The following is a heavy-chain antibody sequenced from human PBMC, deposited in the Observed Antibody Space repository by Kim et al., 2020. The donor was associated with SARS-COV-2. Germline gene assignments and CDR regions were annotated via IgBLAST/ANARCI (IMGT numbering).Heavy chain of an antibody. J-gene: IGHJ4*02. CDR3: AKYLTPSASRIGN. CDR1: GFTFSSYG. CDR2: ISYDGSNK. V-gene: IGHV3-30*18. Sequence: GGSLRLSCAASGFTFSSYGMHWVRQAPGKGLEWVAVISYDGSNKYYADSVKGRFTISRDNSKNTLYLQMNSLRAEDTAVYYCAKYLTPSASRIGNWGQGTPVTASS. D-gene: IGHD3-9*01.